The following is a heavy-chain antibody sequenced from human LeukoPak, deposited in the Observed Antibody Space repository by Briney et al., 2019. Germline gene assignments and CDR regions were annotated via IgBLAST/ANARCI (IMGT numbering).Heavy chain of an antibody. J-gene: IGHJ4*02. CDR1: GYTFTSYA. CDR3: VYEVRGGSYYGDFDY. Sequence: GASVKVSCKASGYTFTSYAMHWVRQAPGQRLEWMGWINAGNGNTKYSQKFQGRVTITRDTSASTAYMELSSLRSEDTAVYYCVYEVRGGSYYGDFDYWGQGTLVTVSS. V-gene: IGHV1-3*01. CDR2: INAGNGNT. D-gene: IGHD1-26*01.